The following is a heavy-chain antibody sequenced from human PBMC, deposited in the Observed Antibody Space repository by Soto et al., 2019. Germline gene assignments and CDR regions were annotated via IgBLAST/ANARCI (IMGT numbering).Heavy chain of an antibody. CDR1: GFTFSSFE. CDR3: ARGSLAMFRVLHH. D-gene: IGHD3-10*01. V-gene: IGHV3-48*03. J-gene: IGHJ1*01. CDR2: ISSDSYTI. Sequence: PGGSLRLSCAASGFTFSSFEMNWVRQAPGKGLEWVSYISSDSYTIYYADSVKGRFTISRDNAKNSLYLQLNGLRAEDTALYYCARGSLAMFRVLHHWGHGTRATVS.